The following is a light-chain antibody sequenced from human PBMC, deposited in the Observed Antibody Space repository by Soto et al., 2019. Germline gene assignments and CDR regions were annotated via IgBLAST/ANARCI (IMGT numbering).Light chain of an antibody. CDR2: GAS. J-gene: IGKJ5*01. V-gene: IGKV3-20*01. CDR3: QQYNNWPPIT. Sequence: EIVLTQSPGTLSLSPGERATLSCRASQSVSSRFLDWYQKKPGQAPRLLMYGASNRATGIPARFSGSGSGTDFNLTISRLEPEDFAVYYCQQYNNWPPITFGQGTRLEI. CDR1: QSVSSRF.